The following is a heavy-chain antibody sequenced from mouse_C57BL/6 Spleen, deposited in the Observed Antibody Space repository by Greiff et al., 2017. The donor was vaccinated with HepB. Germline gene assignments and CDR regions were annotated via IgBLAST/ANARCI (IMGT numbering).Heavy chain of an antibody. CDR1: GFTFSSYT. Sequence: EVHLVESGGGLVKPGGSLKLSCAASGFTFSSYTMSWVRQTPEKRLEWVATISGGGGNTYYPDSVKGRFTITRDNAKNTQYLQMSSLRSEDTALYYCAKKSYDGYPYAMDYWGQGPSVTVSS. CDR2: ISGGGGNT. CDR3: AKKSYDGYPYAMDY. V-gene: IGHV5-9*01. J-gene: IGHJ4*01. D-gene: IGHD2-3*01.